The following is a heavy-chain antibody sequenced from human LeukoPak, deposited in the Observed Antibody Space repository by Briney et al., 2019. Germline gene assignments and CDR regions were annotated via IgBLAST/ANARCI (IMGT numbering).Heavy chain of an antibody. D-gene: IGHD3-3*01. CDR1: GFTFSSYW. CDR3: ARDIHRYYGDY. V-gene: IGHV3-7*01. CDR2: IKQDGREK. Sequence: GGFLRLSCAASGFTFSSYWMSWVRQAPGKGLEWVANIKQDGREKYYVDSVKGRFGISRDNARNSVYLQMNSLRAEDTAVYYCARDIHRYYGDYWGQGALVIVSS. J-gene: IGHJ4*02.